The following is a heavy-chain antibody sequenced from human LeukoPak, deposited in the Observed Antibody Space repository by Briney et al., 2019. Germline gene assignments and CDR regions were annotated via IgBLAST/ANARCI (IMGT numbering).Heavy chain of an antibody. D-gene: IGHD3-16*01. CDR2: ISSSGSII. CDR3: VRGGELVGSYFDY. CDR1: GFTFSDYY. Sequence: TPGGSLRLSCAASGFTFSDYYMSWIRQAPGKGLEWVSYISSSGSIIYYADSVKGRFTISRDNAKNSLYLQMNSLRAEDTALYYCVRGGELVGSYFDYWGPGTLVTVSS. J-gene: IGHJ4*02. V-gene: IGHV3-11*01.